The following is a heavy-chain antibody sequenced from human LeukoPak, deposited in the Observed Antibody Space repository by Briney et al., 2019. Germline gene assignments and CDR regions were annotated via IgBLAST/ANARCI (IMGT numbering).Heavy chain of an antibody. D-gene: IGHD4-17*01. CDR1: GCTLTELS. CDR3: ATDRTWGDYSTNDAFDI. J-gene: IGHJ3*02. V-gene: IGHV1-24*01. CDR2: FDLEDGET. Sequence: GASLKVSCKVSGCTLTELSMHSVRQAPGKGLEWMGGFDLEDGETIYAQTFQGRVTMTEDTSTDTAYMELSRLRSEDAAVYYCATDRTWGDYSTNDAFDIWGQGTMVTVSS.